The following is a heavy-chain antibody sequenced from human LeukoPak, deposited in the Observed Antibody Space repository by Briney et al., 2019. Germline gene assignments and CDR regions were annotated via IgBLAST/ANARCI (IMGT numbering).Heavy chain of an antibody. V-gene: IGHV3-23*01. Sequence: GGSLRLSCAASGFTFSSYAMNWDRQVPGKGLEWVSAVSHGDGSTFYADSVKGRFIISRDNSKNTLYLQMNSLSAEDTAIYYCARKSLATRAMDFWGQGTLVTVSS. CDR1: GFTFSSYA. CDR3: ARKSLATRAMDF. D-gene: IGHD6-6*01. CDR2: VSHGDGST. J-gene: IGHJ4*02.